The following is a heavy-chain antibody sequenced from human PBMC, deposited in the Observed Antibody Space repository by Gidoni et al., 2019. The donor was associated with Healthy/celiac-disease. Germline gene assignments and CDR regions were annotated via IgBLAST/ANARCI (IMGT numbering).Heavy chain of an antibody. V-gene: IGHV3-23*01. J-gene: IGHJ3*02. CDR3: AKDAGQWLGDALDI. D-gene: IGHD6-19*01. CDR1: YA. CDR2: ISGSGGST. Sequence: YAMRWVRQAPGKGLQWVSAISGSGGSTYYAHYVKGRFTISRDNPKNTLYLQMNSLRAEDTAVYYCAKDAGQWLGDALDIWGQGTMVPVSS.